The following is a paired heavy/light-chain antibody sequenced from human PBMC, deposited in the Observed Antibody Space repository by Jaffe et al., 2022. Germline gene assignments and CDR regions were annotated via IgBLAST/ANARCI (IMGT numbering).Light chain of an antibody. J-gene: IGKJ3*01. V-gene: IGKV1-39*01. Sequence: DIQMTQSPSSLSASVGDRVTITCRASQSISSYLNWYQQKPGKAPKLLIYAASSLQSGVPSRFSGSGSGTDFTLTISSLQPEDFATYYCQQSSPREIQFGPGTKVDIK. CDR1: QSISSY. CDR3: QQSSPREIQ. CDR2: AAS.
Heavy chain of an antibody. CDR1: GFTFSSYW. J-gene: IGHJ3*02. Sequence: EVQLVESGGGLVQPGGSLRLSCAASGFTFSSYWMHWVRQAPGKGLVWVSRINSDGSSTSYADSVKGRFTISRDNAKNTLYLQMNSLRAEDTAVYYCARGGYYYDSSGYYYVYAFDIWGQGTMVTVSS. D-gene: IGHD3-22*01. CDR2: INSDGSST. V-gene: IGHV3-74*01. CDR3: ARGGYYYDSSGYYYVYAFDI.